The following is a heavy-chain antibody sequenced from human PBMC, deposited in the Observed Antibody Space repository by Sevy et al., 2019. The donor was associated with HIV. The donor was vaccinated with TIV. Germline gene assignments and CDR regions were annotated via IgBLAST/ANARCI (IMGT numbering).Heavy chain of an antibody. V-gene: IGHV3-33*06. CDR2: IWYDGSNK. D-gene: IGHD5-18*01. Sequence: GGSLRLSCAASGFTFSSYGMHWVRQAPGKGREWVAVIWYDGSNKYYADSVKGRFTISRDNSKNTLYLQMNSLRAEDTAVYYCAKEDSYGFDYWGQGTLVTVSS. CDR1: GFTFSSYG. CDR3: AKEDSYGFDY. J-gene: IGHJ4*02.